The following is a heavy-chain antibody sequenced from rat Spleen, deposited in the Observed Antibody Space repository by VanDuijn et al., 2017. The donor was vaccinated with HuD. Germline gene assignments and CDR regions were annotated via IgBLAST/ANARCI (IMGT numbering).Heavy chain of an antibody. V-gene: IGHV2-43*01. CDR3: TENNYN. D-gene: IGHD1-10*01. CDR2: IWGDGTT. Sequence: QVQLKESGPGLVQPSQTLSLTCTVSGFSLTRYDISWVRQPPGKGLEWMGGIWGDGTTDYNSALKSRLSISRDTSKSQIFLKMNSLQTDDTAIYFCTENNYNWGQGVMVTVSS. J-gene: IGHJ2*01. CDR1: GFSLTRYD.